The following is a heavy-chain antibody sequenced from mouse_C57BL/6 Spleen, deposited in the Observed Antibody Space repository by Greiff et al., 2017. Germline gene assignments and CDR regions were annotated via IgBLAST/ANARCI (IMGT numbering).Heavy chain of an antibody. V-gene: IGHV14-2*01. J-gene: IGHJ2*01. CDR1: GFNINDYY. D-gene: IGHD2-5*01. CDR3: ARSGHSNYYFDY. CDR2: IDPEDGET. Sequence: DVKLQESGAELVKPGASVTLSCTASGFNINDYYLHWVKQRTEQGLEWIGRIDPEDGETKYAPKFQGKATITADTSSNTAYLQLSSLTSEDTAVYYWARSGHSNYYFDYWGQGTTLTVSS.